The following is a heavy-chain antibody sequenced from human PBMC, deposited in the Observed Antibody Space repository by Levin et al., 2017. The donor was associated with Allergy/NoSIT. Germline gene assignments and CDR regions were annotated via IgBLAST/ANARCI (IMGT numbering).Heavy chain of an antibody. J-gene: IGHJ4*02. D-gene: IGHD2-2*01. CDR1: GFTFSSYA. V-gene: IGHV3-23*01. CDR3: AKDTPALSAGPYFDY. CDR2: SRGSGGRR. Sequence: GESLKISCAASGFTFSSYAMSWVRQAPGKGLEWVAGSRGSGGRREDVDVVRCLFTIYTDNSKNTLYLQMNSLRAEDTAVYYCAKDTPALSAGPYFDYWGQGTLVTVSS.